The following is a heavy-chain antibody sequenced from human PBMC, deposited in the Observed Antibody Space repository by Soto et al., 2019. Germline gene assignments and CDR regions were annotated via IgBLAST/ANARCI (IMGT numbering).Heavy chain of an antibody. J-gene: IGHJ5*02. D-gene: IGHD3-10*01. CDR3: AKDGKDYGSGSYYNRNNWFDP. V-gene: IGHV3-23*01. Sequence: GGSLRLSCAASGFTFSSYAMSWVRQAPGKGLEWVSAISGSGGSTYYADSVKGRFTISRDNSKNTLYLQMNSLRAEDTAVYYCAKDGKDYGSGSYYNRNNWFDPWGQGTLVTVSS. CDR1: GFTFSSYA. CDR2: ISGSGGST.